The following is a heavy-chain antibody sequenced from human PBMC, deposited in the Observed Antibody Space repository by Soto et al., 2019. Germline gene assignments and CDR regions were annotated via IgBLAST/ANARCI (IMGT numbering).Heavy chain of an antibody. CDR3: ALERGDYRHSWFDP. Sequence: ASVKVSCKAAGYTFTSYGISWVRQAPGQGLEWMGWISAYNGNTNYAQKLQGRVTMTTDTSTSTAYMELRSLRSDDTAVYYCALERGDYRHSWFDPWGQGTLVTVSS. CDR1: GYTFTSYG. J-gene: IGHJ5*02. V-gene: IGHV1-18*01. CDR2: ISAYNGNT. D-gene: IGHD4-17*01.